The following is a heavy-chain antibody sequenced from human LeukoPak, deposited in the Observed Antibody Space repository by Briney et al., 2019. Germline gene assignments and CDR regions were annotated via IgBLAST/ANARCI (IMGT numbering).Heavy chain of an antibody. CDR2: IWYDGSNK. CDR3: ARAVSSSWFSPHYGMDV. V-gene: IGHV3-33*01. J-gene: IGHJ6*02. Sequence: PGGSLRLSCAASGFTFSSYGMHWVRQAPGKGLEWVAVIWYDGSNKYYADSVKGRFTISRDNSKNTLYLQMNSLRAEDTAVYYCARAVSSSWFSPHYGMDVWGQGTTVTVSS. D-gene: IGHD6-13*01. CDR1: GFTFSSYG.